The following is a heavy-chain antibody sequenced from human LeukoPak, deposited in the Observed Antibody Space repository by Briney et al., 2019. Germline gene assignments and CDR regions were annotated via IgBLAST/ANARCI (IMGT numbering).Heavy chain of an antibody. V-gene: IGHV4-59*08. CDR1: GGSISSYY. CDR3: ARLRGSYFDY. D-gene: IGHD3-16*01. J-gene: IGHJ4*02. CDR2: IYYSGST. Sequence: NPSETLSLTCTVSGGSISSYYWSWIRQPPGKGLEWIGYIYYSGSTNYNPSLKSRVTISVDTSKNQFSLKLSSVTAADTAVYYCARLRGSYFDYWGQGTLVTVSS.